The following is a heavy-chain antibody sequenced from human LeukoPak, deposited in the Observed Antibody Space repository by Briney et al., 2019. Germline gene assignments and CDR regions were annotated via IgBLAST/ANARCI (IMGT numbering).Heavy chain of an antibody. D-gene: IGHD2/OR15-2a*01. J-gene: IGHJ3*02. CDR3: ARVFLTYGRRQSGGRQRPNAFDI. CDR2: IGHSGGS. CDR1: GGPFSDYY. V-gene: IGHV4-34*01. Sequence: SETLSLTCAVYGGPFSDYYWSWIRQTHGKGLEWIGEIGHSGGSHSNPSLTSRVTMSVDTAKKQFSLRLSSVTAADTGVCYCARVFLTYGRRQSGGRQRPNAFDIWGHGTMVTVSS.